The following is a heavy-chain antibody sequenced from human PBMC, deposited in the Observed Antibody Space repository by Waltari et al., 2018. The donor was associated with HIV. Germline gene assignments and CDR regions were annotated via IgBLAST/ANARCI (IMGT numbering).Heavy chain of an antibody. J-gene: IGHJ5*02. CDR1: GGSSSSGVYY. Sequence: QVQLQESGPGLVKPSQPLSLHCTVSGGSSSSGVYYWCWIRPPPGKGLEWIGYIYYNGSTYYNPSLKSRVTISVDTSKNQFSLKLSSVTAADTAVYYCARAADGYPLNRFDPWGQGTLVTVSS. V-gene: IGHV4-30-4*01. D-gene: IGHD5-18*01. CDR2: IYYNGST. CDR3: ARAADGYPLNRFDP.